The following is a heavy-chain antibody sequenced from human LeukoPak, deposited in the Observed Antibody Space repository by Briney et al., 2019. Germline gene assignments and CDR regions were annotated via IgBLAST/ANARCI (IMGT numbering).Heavy chain of an antibody. CDR3: AKNRHSSSWSGGY. CDR1: GFTFSSYD. CDR2: ILYDGSKK. J-gene: IGHJ4*02. Sequence: GGSLRLSCAASGFTFSSYDMHGVRQAPGRGLEGGAVILYDGSKKYYAASVKGRFTISRDNSKNTLYLQINSLRAEDTAVYYCAKNRHSSSWSGGYWGQGTLVTVSS. V-gene: IGHV3-30*18. D-gene: IGHD6-13*01.